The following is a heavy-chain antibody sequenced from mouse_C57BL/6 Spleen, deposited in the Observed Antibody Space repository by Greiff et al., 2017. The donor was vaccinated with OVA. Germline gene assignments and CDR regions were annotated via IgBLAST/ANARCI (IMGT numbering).Heavy chain of an antibody. J-gene: IGHJ2*01. V-gene: IGHV1-7*01. CDR3: ALRVTAGGSDY. CDR1: GYTFTSYW. CDR2: INPSSGYT. D-gene: IGHD2-2*01. Sequence: VQLQQPGAELAKPGASVKLSCKASGYTFTSYWMHWVKQRPGQGLEWIGYINPSSGYTKYNQKFKDKATLTADKSSSTAYMQLSSLTYEDSAVYSCALRVTAGGSDYWGQGTTLTVSS.